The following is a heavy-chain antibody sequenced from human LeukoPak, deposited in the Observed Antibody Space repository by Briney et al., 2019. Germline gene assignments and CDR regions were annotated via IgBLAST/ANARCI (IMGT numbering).Heavy chain of an antibody. Sequence: SETLSLTCTVSGGSISSSSYYWGWIRQPPGKGLEWIGSIYYSGSTYYNPSLKRRVTISVDASKNQFSLKLRSVTAADTAVYYCARSTGGPYGSGTSGGAFDIWGQGTMVTVSS. CDR3: ARSTGGPYGSGTSGGAFDI. V-gene: IGHV4-39*01. CDR2: IYYSGST. CDR1: GGSISSSSYY. D-gene: IGHD3-10*01. J-gene: IGHJ3*02.